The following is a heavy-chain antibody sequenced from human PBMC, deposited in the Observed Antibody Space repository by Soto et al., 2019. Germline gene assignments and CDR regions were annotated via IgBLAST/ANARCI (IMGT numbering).Heavy chain of an antibody. CDR1: GFTFDDYA. J-gene: IGHJ6*03. Sequence: PGGSLRLSCAASGFTFDDYAMHWVRQAPGKGLEWVSGISWNSGSIGYADSVKGRFTISRDNAKNSLYLQMNSLRAEDTALYYCAKDVNIAEKDYYYMDVWGKGTTVTVSS. CDR3: AKDVNIAEKDYYYMDV. V-gene: IGHV3-9*01. CDR2: ISWNSGSI. D-gene: IGHD6-13*01.